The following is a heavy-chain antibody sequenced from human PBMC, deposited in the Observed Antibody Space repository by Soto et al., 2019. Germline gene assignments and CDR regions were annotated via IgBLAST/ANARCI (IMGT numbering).Heavy chain of an antibody. CDR1: GDTFTNFD. V-gene: IGHV1-8*01. J-gene: IGHJ5*02. D-gene: IGHD3-3*02. CDR2: MRADSGHS. Sequence: QVQLVQPGTEVRKPGASVKVSCETSGDTFTNFDLNWVRQASGQGLEWIGWMRADSGHSGHARKFQGRVSMTRDTSRRTAYMELSSLRDEDTAVYYCARYIFGQGFKAWGQGTLVFVSS. CDR3: ARYIFGQGFKA.